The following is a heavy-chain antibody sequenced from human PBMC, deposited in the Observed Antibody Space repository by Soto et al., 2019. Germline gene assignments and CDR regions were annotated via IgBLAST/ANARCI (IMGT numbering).Heavy chain of an antibody. J-gene: IGHJ4*02. CDR1: GFTFSSYA. V-gene: IGHV3-23*01. CDR3: AKELILGYCSGGSCQFDY. Sequence: EVQLLESGGGLVQPGGSLRLSCAASGFTFSSYAMSWVRQAPGKGLEWVSAISGSGGSTYYADSVKGRFTISRDNSKNTLCLQRNSLRAEDTAVYYCAKELILGYCSGGSCQFDYWGQGNLVTVSS. D-gene: IGHD2-15*01. CDR2: ISGSGGST.